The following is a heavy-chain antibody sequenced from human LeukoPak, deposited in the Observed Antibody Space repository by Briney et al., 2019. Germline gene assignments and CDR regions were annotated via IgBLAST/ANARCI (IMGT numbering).Heavy chain of an antibody. J-gene: IGHJ4*02. V-gene: IGHV4-30-4*01. CDR1: GGSLSSGDYY. CDR3: ARLHDGYRYGADY. CDR2: IYYSGST. D-gene: IGHD5-18*01. Sequence: SETLSLTCTVSGGSLSSGDYYWSWIRQPPGKGLEWIGYIYYSGSTYYNPSLKSRVTISVDTSKNQFSLKLSSVTAADTAVYYCARLHDGYRYGADYWGQGTLVTAS.